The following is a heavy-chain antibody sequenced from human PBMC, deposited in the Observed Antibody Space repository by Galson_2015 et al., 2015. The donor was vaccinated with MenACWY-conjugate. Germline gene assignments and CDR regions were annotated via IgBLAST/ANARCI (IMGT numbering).Heavy chain of an antibody. CDR3: ARTNIVVVPADARAGFDY. CDR2: IDWDDDK. J-gene: IGHJ4*02. V-gene: IGHV2-70*11. Sequence: PALVNPTKTLTLPCTFSGFSLRNSGMCVSWIRQPPGKALEWLARIDWDDDKSYSTSLKTRLTISKEPSKNPVVLTMTNMDPVDTATYYCARTNIVVVPADARAGFDYWGQGTLVTVSS. CDR1: GFSLRNSGMC. D-gene: IGHD2-2*01.